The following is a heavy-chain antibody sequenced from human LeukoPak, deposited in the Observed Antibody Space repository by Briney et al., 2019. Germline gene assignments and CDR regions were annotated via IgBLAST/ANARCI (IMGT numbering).Heavy chain of an antibody. CDR3: ASSKLGYSYGPGSNWFDP. J-gene: IGHJ5*02. Sequence: SVKVSCKASGGTFSSYAISWVRQAPGQGLEWMGGIIPIFGTANYAQKFQGRVTITADKSTSTAYMEPSSLRSEDTAVYYCASSKLGYSYGPGSNWFDPWGQGTLVTVSS. D-gene: IGHD5-18*01. V-gene: IGHV1-69*06. CDR2: IIPIFGTA. CDR1: GGTFSSYA.